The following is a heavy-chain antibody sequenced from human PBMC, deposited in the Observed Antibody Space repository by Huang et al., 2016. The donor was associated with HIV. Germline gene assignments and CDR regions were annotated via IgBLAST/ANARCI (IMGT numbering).Heavy chain of an antibody. CDR3: AKDYYDSSGYHSAFDY. V-gene: IGHV3-48*01. CDR2: ISSSSSTK. Sequence: EVQLVESGGGLVQPGGSLRLSCAASGFTFSSYSMNWVRQGTGKGREWVSYISSSSSTKYYADSLKGRFTISRDNAKNSLYLQMNSLRAEDTAVYYCAKDYYDSSGYHSAFDYWGQGTLVTVSS. J-gene: IGHJ4*02. CDR1: GFTFSSYS. D-gene: IGHD3-22*01.